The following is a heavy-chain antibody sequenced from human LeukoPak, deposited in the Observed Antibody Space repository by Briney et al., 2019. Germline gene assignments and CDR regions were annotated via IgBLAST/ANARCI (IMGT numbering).Heavy chain of an antibody. CDR1: GFTFSSYS. CDR3: AKTPITIFGVVIPNFDY. J-gene: IGHJ4*02. D-gene: IGHD3-3*01. Sequence: GGSLRLSCAASGFTFSSYSMNWVRQAPGKGLEWVSYISSSSSTIYYADSVKGRFTISRDNSKNTLYLQMNSLRAEDTAVYYCAKTPITIFGVVIPNFDYWGQGTLVTVSS. V-gene: IGHV3-48*01. CDR2: ISSSSSTI.